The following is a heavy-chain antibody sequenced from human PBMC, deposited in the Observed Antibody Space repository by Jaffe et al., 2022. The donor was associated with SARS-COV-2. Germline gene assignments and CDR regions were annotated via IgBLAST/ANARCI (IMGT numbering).Heavy chain of an antibody. J-gene: IGHJ6*02. CDR1: GFTFSSYA. CDR2: ISDSGGNT. V-gene: IGHV3-23*01. Sequence: EVQLLESGGGLVQPGGSLRLSCAASGFTFSSYAMSWVRQAPGKGLEWVSSISDSGGNTYYADSVKGRFTISRDNSKNTLYLQMNSLRDEDTAVYYCAKPPFWSDYYTGRLAFDCGMHVWGQGTTVTVSS. D-gene: IGHD3-3*01. CDR3: AKPPFWSDYYTGRLAFDCGMHV.